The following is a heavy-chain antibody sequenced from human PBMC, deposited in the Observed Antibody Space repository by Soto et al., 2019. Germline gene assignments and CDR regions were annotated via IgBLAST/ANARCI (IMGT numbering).Heavy chain of an antibody. CDR1: GFPFTSSA. V-gene: IGHV1-58*01. Sequence: SVKVSCNASGFPFTSSALQWVRQARGQRLEWIGWIVVGSGNTNYAQKFQERVTITRDMSTSTAYMELSSLRSEDTAVYYCAARNYYGSGRDVWGQGTTVTVSS. CDR2: IVVGSGNT. D-gene: IGHD3-10*01. CDR3: AARNYYGSGRDV. J-gene: IGHJ6*02.